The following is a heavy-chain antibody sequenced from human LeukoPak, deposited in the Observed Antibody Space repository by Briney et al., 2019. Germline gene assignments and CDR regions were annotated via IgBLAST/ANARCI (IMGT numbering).Heavy chain of an antibody. CDR1: GYTFTGYY. J-gene: IGHJ4*02. CDR2: INPNSGGT. D-gene: IGHD3-10*01. CDR3: ARDLLAMVRGVIIGAVGY. Sequence: GASVKVSCKASGYTFTGYYMHWVRQAPGQGLEWMGWINPNSGGTNYAQKFQGRVTMTRDTSISTAYMELSRLRSDDTAVYYCARDLLAMVRGVIIGAVGYWGQGTLVTASS. V-gene: IGHV1-2*02.